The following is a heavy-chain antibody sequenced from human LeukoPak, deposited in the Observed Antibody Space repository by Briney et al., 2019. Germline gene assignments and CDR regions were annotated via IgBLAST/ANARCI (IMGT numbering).Heavy chain of an antibody. CDR1: GGSISSYY. Sequence: SETLSLTCTVSGGSISSYYWSWIRQPPGKGLEWIGYIYYSGSTNYNPSLKSRVTISVDTSKNQFSLKLSSVTAADTAVYYCARGVDYYYGMDVWAKGPRSPSP. CDR3: ARGVDYYYGMDV. CDR2: IYYSGST. V-gene: IGHV4-59*08. J-gene: IGHJ6*02. D-gene: IGHD3-10*01.